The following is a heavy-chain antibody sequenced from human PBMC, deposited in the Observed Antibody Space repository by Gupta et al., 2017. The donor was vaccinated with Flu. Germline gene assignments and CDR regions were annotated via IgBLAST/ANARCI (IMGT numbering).Heavy chain of an antibody. Sequence: QVQLQESGPGLVKPSQTLSLTCTVSGGSIHSGGYYWNWIRQHPGKGLEWIGYIYYSGSTYYNPSLKSRVTISVDTSKNQFSLKLTSVTAADTAVYYCVRGSVMTVTTFGNWFDPWGQGTLVTVSS. J-gene: IGHJ5*02. CDR3: VRGSVMTVTTFGNWFDP. V-gene: IGHV4-31*03. CDR2: IYYSGST. CDR1: GGSIHSGGYY. D-gene: IGHD4-17*01.